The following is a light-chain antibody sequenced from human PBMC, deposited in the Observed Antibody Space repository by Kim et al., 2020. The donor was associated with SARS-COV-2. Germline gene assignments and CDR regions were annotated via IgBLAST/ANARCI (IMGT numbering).Light chain of an antibody. J-gene: IGLJ3*02. CDR2: GKN. Sequence: LGQTVRITCQGDSLRSDYASWYQQKPGQAPVLVIYGKNNRPSGIPDRFSGSSSGNTASLTITGAQAEDEADYYCNSRDSSGNHLRVFGGGTQLTVL. CDR3: NSRDSSGNHLRV. V-gene: IGLV3-19*01. CDR1: SLRSDY.